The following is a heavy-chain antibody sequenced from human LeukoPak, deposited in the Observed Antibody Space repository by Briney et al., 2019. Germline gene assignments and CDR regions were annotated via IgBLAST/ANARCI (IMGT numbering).Heavy chain of an antibody. V-gene: IGHV4-34*01. Sequence: SETLSLTCAVYGGSFSGYYWSWIRQPPGKGLEWIGKINHSGSTNYNPSLKSRVTISVDTSKNQFSLKLSSVTAADTAVYYCARAPYCSGGSCYFLYYYYYGMDVWGKGTTVTVSS. J-gene: IGHJ6*04. D-gene: IGHD2-15*01. CDR3: ARAPYCSGGSCYFLYYYYYGMDV. CDR1: GGSFSGYY. CDR2: INHSGST.